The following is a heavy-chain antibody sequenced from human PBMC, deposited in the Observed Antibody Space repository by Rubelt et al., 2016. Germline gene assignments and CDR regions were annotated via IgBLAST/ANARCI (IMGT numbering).Heavy chain of an antibody. Sequence: QAQLVQSGSELKRPGASVKVSCKASGYSFTSYVITWVRQAPGQGLEWMGWINTNTGDRTYAQDFTGRFVFSVDTSVSTAYREISSLKSEDTAVYFCARGLDLHYWYFDPWGRGTLVTVS. V-gene: IGHV7-4-1*02. J-gene: IGHJ2*01. D-gene: IGHD6-19*01. CDR2: INTNTGDR. CDR3: ARGLDLHYWYFDP. CDR1: GYSFTSYV.